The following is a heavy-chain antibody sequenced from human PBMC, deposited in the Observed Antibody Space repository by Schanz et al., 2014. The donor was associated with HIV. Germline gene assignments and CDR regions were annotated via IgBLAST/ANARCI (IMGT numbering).Heavy chain of an antibody. Sequence: QVQLQPWGAGLLKPSETLSLTCTVYGESFSGYYWTWIRQPPGKGLEWIGKINHGGTTNYSPSLKSRVTISVDTSRNQFSLRLTSVTAADTAMYYCARQQLWPSGVFDSWGQGTLVTVSS. V-gene: IGHV4-34*01. CDR3: ARQQLWPSGVFDS. CDR2: INHGGTT. J-gene: IGHJ4*02. CDR1: GESFSGYY. D-gene: IGHD5-18*01.